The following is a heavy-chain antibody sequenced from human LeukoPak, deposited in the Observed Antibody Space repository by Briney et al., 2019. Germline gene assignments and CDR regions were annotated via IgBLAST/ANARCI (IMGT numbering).Heavy chain of an antibody. CDR1: GYTFTGYY. D-gene: IGHD2-21*01. Sequence: GASVKVSCKASGYTFTGYYMHWVRQAPGQGLEWMGRINPNSGGTNYAQKFQGRVTMTRDTSISTAYMELSRLRSDDTAVYYFARGGERILWYQGWFDPWGQGTLVTVSS. J-gene: IGHJ5*02. CDR3: ARGGERILWYQGWFDP. V-gene: IGHV1-2*06. CDR2: INPNSGGT.